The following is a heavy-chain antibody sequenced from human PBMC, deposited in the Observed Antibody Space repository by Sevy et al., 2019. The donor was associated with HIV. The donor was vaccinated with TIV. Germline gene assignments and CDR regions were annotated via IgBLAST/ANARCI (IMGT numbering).Heavy chain of an antibody. CDR3: ARGDSLVVPPATVDY. V-gene: IGHV1-2*02. CDR1: GYTFTDYY. D-gene: IGHD2-2*01. J-gene: IGHJ4*02. Sequence: ASVKVSCKASGYTFTDYYIDWVRQAPGQGLEWMGWINPHIGGTNFAQKFQGRVTMTRDTSISTAYLDLSRLRSDDTASYYCARGDSLVVPPATVDYWGQGTLVTVSS. CDR2: INPHIGGT.